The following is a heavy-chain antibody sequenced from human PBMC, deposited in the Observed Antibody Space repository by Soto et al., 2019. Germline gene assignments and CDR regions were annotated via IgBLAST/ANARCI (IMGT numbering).Heavy chain of an antibody. J-gene: IGHJ6*02. Sequence: QVQLVQSGAEVKKPGASVKVSCKASGYTFTSYDINWVRQATGQGLEWMGWMNPNSGNTGYAQKFQGRVTMTRNTSISTAYMELSSLRSEDTAVYYCARAFSSGLWYYYYGMDVWGQGTTVTVSS. CDR2: MNPNSGNT. V-gene: IGHV1-8*01. D-gene: IGHD6-19*01. CDR1: GYTFTSYD. CDR3: ARAFSSGLWYYYYGMDV.